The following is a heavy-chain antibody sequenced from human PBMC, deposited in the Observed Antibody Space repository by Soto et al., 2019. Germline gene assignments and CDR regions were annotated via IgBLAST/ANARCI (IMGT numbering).Heavy chain of an antibody. V-gene: IGHV3-30*18. CDR2: ISYDGSNK. D-gene: IGHD5-18*01. CDR1: GFTFSSYG. Sequence: GGALRLSCAASGFTFSSYGMHWVRQAPGKGLEWVAVISYDGSNKYYADSVKGRFTISRDNSKNTLYLQMNSLRAEDTAVYYCAKDRGYSYRAGFDYWGQGTLVTVSS. J-gene: IGHJ4*02. CDR3: AKDRGYSYRAGFDY.